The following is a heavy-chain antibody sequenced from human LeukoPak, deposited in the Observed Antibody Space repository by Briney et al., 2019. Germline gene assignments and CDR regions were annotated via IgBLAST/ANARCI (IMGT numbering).Heavy chain of an antibody. V-gene: IGHV3-15*01. CDR2: IKSKTDGGTT. J-gene: IGHJ4*02. CDR1: GFTFSNAW. Sequence: GGSLRLSCAASGFTFSNAWMSWVRQAPGKGLEWVGRIKSKTDGGTTDYAAPVKGRFTISRDDSKNTLYLQMNSLKTEDTAVYYCTTASGLDYYDSSGYGDDYWGQGTLVTVSS. CDR3: TTASGLDYYDSSGYGDDY. D-gene: IGHD3-22*01.